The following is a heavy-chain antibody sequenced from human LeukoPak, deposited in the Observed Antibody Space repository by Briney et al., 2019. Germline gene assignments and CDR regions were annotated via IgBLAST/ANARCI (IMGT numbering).Heavy chain of an antibody. J-gene: IGHJ4*02. CDR2: INHSGST. Sequence: SETLSLTCAVYVRSFSGYYWSWIRQPPGKGLEWIGEINHSGSTNYNPSLKSRATISVDTSKNQFSLKVSSVTAADTAVYYCARRPRNSGSYDGPSGLDYWGQGNLVTVSS. D-gene: IGHD1-26*01. CDR3: ARRPRNSGSYDGPSGLDY. CDR1: VRSFSGYY. V-gene: IGHV4-34*01.